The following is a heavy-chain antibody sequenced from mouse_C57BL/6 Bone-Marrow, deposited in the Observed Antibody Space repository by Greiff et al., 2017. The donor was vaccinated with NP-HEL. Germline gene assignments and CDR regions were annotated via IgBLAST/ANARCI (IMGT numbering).Heavy chain of an antibody. Sequence: QVQLQQPGAELVKPGASVKLSCKASGYTFTSYWMHWVKQRPGQGLAWIGMIHPNSGSTNYNEKFKSKATLTVDKSYSTAYMQLSSLTSEDSAFYYCARFPEYYGSSSYAMDYWGQGTSVTVSS. CDR2: IHPNSGST. J-gene: IGHJ4*01. V-gene: IGHV1-64*01. CDR3: ARFPEYYGSSSYAMDY. D-gene: IGHD1-1*01. CDR1: GYTFTSYW.